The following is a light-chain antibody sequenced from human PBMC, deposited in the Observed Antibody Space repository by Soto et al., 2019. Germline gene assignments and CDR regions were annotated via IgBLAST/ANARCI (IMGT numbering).Light chain of an antibody. Sequence: ELVLTQSPGTLSLSPGEGATLSCRASQSVTGSYLAWYQQKPGQAPRLLIYGASTRATGIPDKFSGSGSGTDFTLTISRPEPEDFAVYCCQQYGSSPPTFGQGTK. CDR2: GAS. V-gene: IGKV3-20*01. J-gene: IGKJ1*01. CDR1: QSVTGSY. CDR3: QQYGSSPPT.